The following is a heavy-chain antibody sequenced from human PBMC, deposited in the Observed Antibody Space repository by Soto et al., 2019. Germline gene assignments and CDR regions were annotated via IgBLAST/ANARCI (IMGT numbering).Heavy chain of an antibody. D-gene: IGHD2-15*01. CDR2: FDPEDGET. V-gene: IGHV1-24*01. CDR1: GYTLTELS. J-gene: IGHJ4*02. Sequence: ASVKVSCKVSGYTLTELSMHWVRQAPGKGLEWMGVFDPEDGETNYAQKLQGRVTMTTDTSTSTAFMELRSLRSDDTAVYYCARASPDIVVVVAATAYYFDYWGQGTLVTVSS. CDR3: ARASPDIVVVVAATAYYFDY.